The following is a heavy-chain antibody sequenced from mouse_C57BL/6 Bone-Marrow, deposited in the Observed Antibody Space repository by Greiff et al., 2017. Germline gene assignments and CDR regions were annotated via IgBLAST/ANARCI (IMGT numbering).Heavy chain of an antibody. J-gene: IGHJ3*01. D-gene: IGHD1-1*01. CDR1: GFTFSDYG. Sequence: EVHLVESGGGLVKPGGSLKLSCAASGFTFSDYGMHWVRQAPEKGLEWVAYISSGSSSIYYADTVKGRFTLSRDNAKNTLFLQMTSLRAEDTAMYYCARYDSYYGSSYGAYWGQGTLVTVSA. CDR3: ARYDSYYGSSYGAY. V-gene: IGHV5-17*01. CDR2: ISSGSSSI.